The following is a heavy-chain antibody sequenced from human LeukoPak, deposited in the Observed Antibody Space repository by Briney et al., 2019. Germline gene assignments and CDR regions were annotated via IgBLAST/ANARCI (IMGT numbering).Heavy chain of an antibody. J-gene: IGHJ4*02. CDR2: IKPDGSGE. V-gene: IGHV3-7*01. CDR1: GFTFSRFW. D-gene: IGHD6-19*01. Sequence: GGSLRLSCVASGFTFSRFWMIWVRQAPGKGLERVAMIKPDGSGEYYLDSVKGRFTISRDNAKNSLYLQMNSLRADDTAVYFCMTGYSSHWYNEGNYWGQGILVTDSS. CDR3: MTGYSSHWYNEGNY.